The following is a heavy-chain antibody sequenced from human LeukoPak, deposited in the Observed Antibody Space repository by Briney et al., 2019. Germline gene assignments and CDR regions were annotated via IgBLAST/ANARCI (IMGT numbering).Heavy chain of an antibody. CDR3: TSNYDILTGLFNFDY. CDR2: IRSKANSYAT. CDR1: GFTFSGSA. V-gene: IGHV3-73*01. Sequence: GGSLKLSRAASGFTFSGSAMHWVRQASGKGLEWVGRIRSKANSYATAYAASVKGRFTISRDDSKNTAYLQMNSLKTEDTAVYYCTSNYDILTGLFNFDYWGQGTLVSVSS. D-gene: IGHD3-9*01. J-gene: IGHJ4*02.